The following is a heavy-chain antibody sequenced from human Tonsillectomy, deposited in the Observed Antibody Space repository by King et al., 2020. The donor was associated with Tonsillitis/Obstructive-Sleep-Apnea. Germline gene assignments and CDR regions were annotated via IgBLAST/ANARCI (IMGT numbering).Heavy chain of an antibody. V-gene: IGHV4-59*01. CDR3: ARGGTTFLNWFDP. J-gene: IGHJ5*02. CDR1: AGSISVYY. Sequence: QLQESGPGLVKPSETLSLTCTVSAGSISVYYWSWIRQPPGKGLEWVGAIYYMGSTNYNPSLKSRVTISVDTSKNQFAQKLSSVTSVDTAVYYCARGGTTFLNWFDPWGQGTLVTVSP. CDR2: IYYMGST. D-gene: IGHD4-17*01.